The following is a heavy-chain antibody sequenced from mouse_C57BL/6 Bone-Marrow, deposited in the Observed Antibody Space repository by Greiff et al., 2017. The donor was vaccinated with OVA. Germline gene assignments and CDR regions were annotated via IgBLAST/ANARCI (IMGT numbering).Heavy chain of an antibody. Sequence: VMLVESGAELARPGASVKLSCKASGYTFTSYGISWVKQRTGQGLEWIGEIYPRSGNTYYNEKFKGKATLTADKSSSTAYMELRSLTSEDSAVYFCARDHGSYYFDYWGQGTTLTVSS. CDR2: IYPRSGNT. CDR3: ARDHGSYYFDY. J-gene: IGHJ2*01. V-gene: IGHV1-81*01. D-gene: IGHD1-1*01. CDR1: GYTFTSYG.